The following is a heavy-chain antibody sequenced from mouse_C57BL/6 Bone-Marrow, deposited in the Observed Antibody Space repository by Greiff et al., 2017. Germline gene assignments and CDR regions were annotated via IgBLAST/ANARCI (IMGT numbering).Heavy chain of an antibody. CDR1: GFTFSDYG. J-gene: IGHJ2*01. D-gene: IGHD1-2*01. CDR2: ISSGSSTI. V-gene: IGHV5-17*01. Sequence: DVKLVESGGGLVKPGGSLKLSCAASGFTFSDYGMHWVRQAPEKGLEWVAYISSGSSTIYYADTVKGRFTISRDNAKNTLFLQMTSLRSEDTAMYYCARLRRHYFDYWGQGTTLTVSS. CDR3: ARLRRHYFDY.